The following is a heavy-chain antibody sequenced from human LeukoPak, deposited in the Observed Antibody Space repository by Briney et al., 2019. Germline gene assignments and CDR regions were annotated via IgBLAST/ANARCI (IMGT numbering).Heavy chain of an antibody. Sequence: GGSLRLSCATSGFSFSGSTMHWVRQAPGKGLEWLGHIRGKRDNYATVYAASVEGRFTISRDNAKYSLYLQMNNLRAEDSAVYYCAGGAGWLVDYWGQGTLVTVSS. CDR3: AGGAGWLVDY. J-gene: IGHJ4*02. V-gene: IGHV3-73*01. CDR2: IRGKRDNYAT. CDR1: GFSFSGST. D-gene: IGHD6-19*01.